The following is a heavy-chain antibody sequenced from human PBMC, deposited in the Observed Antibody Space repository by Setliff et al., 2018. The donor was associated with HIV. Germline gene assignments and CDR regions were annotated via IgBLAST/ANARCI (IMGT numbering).Heavy chain of an antibody. CDR2: IKSKTDGGTT. Sequence: PGGSLRLSCAASGFTFSYYTMHWIRQTPGKGLEWVGRIKSKTDGGTTDYAAPVKGRFTISRDDSKNTLYLQMNSLKTEDTAVYYCTAALQQQVVRWFDPWGQGTLVTVSS. CDR3: TAALQQQVVRWFDP. V-gene: IGHV3-15*01. J-gene: IGHJ5*02. CDR1: GFTFSYYT. D-gene: IGHD6-13*01.